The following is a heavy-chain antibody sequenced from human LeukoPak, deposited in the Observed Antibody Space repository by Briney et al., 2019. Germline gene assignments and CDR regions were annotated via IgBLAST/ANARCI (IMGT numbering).Heavy chain of an antibody. D-gene: IGHD1-26*01. J-gene: IGHJ4*02. CDR1: GFTFSSYG. CDR3: AKDLELLRNLDY. V-gene: IGHV3-30*02. CDR2: IRYDGSNK. Sequence: GGSLRLSCAASGFTFSSYGMHWVRQAPGKGLEWVAFIRYDGSNKYYADSVEGRFTISRDNSKNTLYLQMNSLRAEDTAVYYCAKDLELLRNLDYWGQGTLVTVSS.